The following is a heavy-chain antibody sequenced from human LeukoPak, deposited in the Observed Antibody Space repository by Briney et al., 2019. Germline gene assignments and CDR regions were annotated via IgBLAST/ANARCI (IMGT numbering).Heavy chain of an antibody. CDR3: AREWLRSNTYGMDV. J-gene: IGHJ6*02. CDR2: INAGNGNT. V-gene: IGHV1-3*01. CDR1: GDTFTGYY. D-gene: IGHD5-12*01. Sequence: ASVKVSCKASGDTFTGYYMHWVRQAPGQRLEWMGWINAGNGNTKYSQKFQGRVTITRDTSASTAYMELSSLRSEDTAVYYCAREWLRSNTYGMDVWGQGTTVTVSS.